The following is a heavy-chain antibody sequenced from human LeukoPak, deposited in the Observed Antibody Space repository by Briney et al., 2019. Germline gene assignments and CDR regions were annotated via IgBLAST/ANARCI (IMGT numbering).Heavy chain of an antibody. CDR2: NNHSGST. CDR1: RGSFSGYY. V-gene: IGHV4-34*01. Sequence: PSETLSLTCAVYRGSFSGYYWSWIRQPPGKGLEWMGENNHSGSTNYNPSLKSRVTISVDTSKNQFSLKLSSVTAADTAVYYCARGRWGYYYDRSGYLGFHYWGPGTLVTVSS. D-gene: IGHD3-22*01. J-gene: IGHJ4*02. CDR3: ARGRWGYYYDRSGYLGFHY.